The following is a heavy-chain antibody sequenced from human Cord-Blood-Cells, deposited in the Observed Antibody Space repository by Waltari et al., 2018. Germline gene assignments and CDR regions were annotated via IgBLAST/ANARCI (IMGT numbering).Heavy chain of an antibody. CDR1: GDSMSTTDC. Sequence: QLRLQESGPGLVRPSWTLSLTCAVSGDSMSTTDCWSWVRHSPGRGLEWIGQVRGDGKRNYHPSFASRLTISLETSNNQFSLKLTSPTAADTATYYCARDRGRGLYLDSWGPGTLVTVSP. CDR3: ARDRGRGLYLDS. V-gene: IGHV4-4*02. CDR2: VRGDGKR. J-gene: IGHJ4*02. D-gene: IGHD2-15*01.